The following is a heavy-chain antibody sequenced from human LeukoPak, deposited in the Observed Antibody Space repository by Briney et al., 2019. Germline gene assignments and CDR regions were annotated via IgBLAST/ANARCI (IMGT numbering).Heavy chain of an antibody. Sequence: ASVTVSYKASGYTFTIYDINWVRQAPGQGLEWMGWMNPNSGNTGYAQKFQGRVTMTRNTSISTAYMELSSLRSEDTAVYYCARSSSGSDYWGQGTLVTVSS. D-gene: IGHD6-19*01. CDR3: ARSSSGSDY. CDR2: MNPNSGNT. J-gene: IGHJ4*02. V-gene: IGHV1-8*01. CDR1: GYTFTIYD.